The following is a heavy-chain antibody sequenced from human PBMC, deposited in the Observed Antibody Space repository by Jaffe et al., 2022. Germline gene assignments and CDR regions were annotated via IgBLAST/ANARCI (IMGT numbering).Heavy chain of an antibody. CDR3: ARDYSSSWYGYYYMDV. CDR2: INPNSGGT. J-gene: IGHJ6*03. Sequence: QVQLVQSGAEVKKPGASVKVSCKASGYTFTGYYMHWVRQAPGQGLEWMGRINPNSGGTNYAQKFQGRVTMTRDTSISTAYMELSRLRSDDTAVYYCARDYSSSWYGYYYMDVWGKGTTVTVSS. V-gene: IGHV1-2*06. CDR1: GYTFTGYY. D-gene: IGHD6-13*01.